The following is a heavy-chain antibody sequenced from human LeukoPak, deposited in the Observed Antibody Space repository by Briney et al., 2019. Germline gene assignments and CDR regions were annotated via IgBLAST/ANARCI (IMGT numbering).Heavy chain of an antibody. J-gene: IGHJ4*02. D-gene: IGHD3-16*02. CDR3: ARDRDYVWGSYRPYFDY. V-gene: IGHV4-4*07. CDR1: GGSISSYY. CDR2: IYTSGST. Sequence: SETLSLTCTVSGGSISSYYWSWIRQPAGKGLEWIGRIYTSGSTNYNPSLKSRVTMSVDTSKNQFSLKLSSVTAADTAVYYCARDRDYVWGSYRPYFDYWGQGTLATVSS.